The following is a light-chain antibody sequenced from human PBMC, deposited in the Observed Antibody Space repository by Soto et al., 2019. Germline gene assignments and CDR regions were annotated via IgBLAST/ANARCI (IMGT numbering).Light chain of an antibody. CDR2: LAS. Sequence: EIVLTQSPATLSSFPGDRVTLSCRASQAVNTRLAWYQHKPGQAPRLLIYLASNRAAGVPARFSGSGSGTDFTLTISNVEPEDFAVYYCHQRQSWPRTFGQGTMLDIK. J-gene: IGKJ1*01. CDR1: QAVNTR. CDR3: HQRQSWPRT. V-gene: IGKV3-11*01.